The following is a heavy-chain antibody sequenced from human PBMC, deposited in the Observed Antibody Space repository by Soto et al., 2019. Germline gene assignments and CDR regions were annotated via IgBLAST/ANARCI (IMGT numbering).Heavy chain of an antibody. CDR3: AKDYHDFWRGYLYYYYGMDV. Sequence: SRRLSCAASGFTFSSYGMHCVRQAPGKGLEGVEVISYNGSNKYYADSVTRRFTISRDNSTTTLYLPMNSLRAEDTAVYYCAKDYHDFWRGYLYYYYGMDVWGQGTTGTAP. D-gene: IGHD3-3*01. CDR2: ISYNGSNK. V-gene: IGHV3-30*18. J-gene: IGHJ6*02. CDR1: GFTFSSYG.